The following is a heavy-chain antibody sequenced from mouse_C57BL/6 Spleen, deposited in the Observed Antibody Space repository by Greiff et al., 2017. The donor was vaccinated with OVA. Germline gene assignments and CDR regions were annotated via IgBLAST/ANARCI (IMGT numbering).Heavy chain of an antibody. J-gene: IGHJ3*01. CDR3: TRSRDYYGSSRASFAY. CDR1: GYTFTDYE. CDR2: IDPETGGT. D-gene: IGHD1-1*01. V-gene: IGHV1-15*01. Sequence: VQLQQSGAELVRPGASVTLSCKASGYTFTDYEMHWVKQTPVHGLEWIGAIDPETGGTAYNQKFKGKAILTAEQSSSTAYMELRSLTSEDSAVYYCTRSRDYYGSSRASFAYWGQGTLVTVSA.